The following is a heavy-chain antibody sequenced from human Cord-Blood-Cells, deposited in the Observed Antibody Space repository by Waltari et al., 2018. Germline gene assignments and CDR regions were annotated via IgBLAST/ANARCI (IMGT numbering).Heavy chain of an antibody. Sequence: QVPLKASGLGLVKLLDTLSPTCAVSGYSIGRGYSCGWSRQPPGRGLMWIGSIEHSGSTYYDPSLKSRVTISVDTSKNQFSLKLSSVTAADTAVYDCARVVVGATYYFDYWGQGTLVTVSS. D-gene: IGHD1-26*01. CDR1: GYSIGRGYS. CDR3: ARVVVGATYYFDY. V-gene: IGHV4-38-2*01. CDR2: IEHSGST. J-gene: IGHJ4*02.